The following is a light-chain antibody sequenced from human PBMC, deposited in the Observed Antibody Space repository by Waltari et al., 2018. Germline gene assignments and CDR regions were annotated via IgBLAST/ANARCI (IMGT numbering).Light chain of an antibody. J-gene: IGKJ2*01. Sequence: DIQMTQSPSSLSASVGDRVTITCRANQSMSSWLAWYQQKPGKAPTLLIYKASNLESGVPSRFSGSGSGTEFALSISSLQPDDFATFYCQQYKSYPLTFGQGTKLEIK. CDR3: QQYKSYPLT. CDR2: KAS. V-gene: IGKV1-5*03. CDR1: QSMSSW.